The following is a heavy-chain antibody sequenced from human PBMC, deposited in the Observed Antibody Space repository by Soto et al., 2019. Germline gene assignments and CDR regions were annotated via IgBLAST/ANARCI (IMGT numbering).Heavy chain of an antibody. V-gene: IGHV3-30-3*01. CDR3: AREGVAYIYGL. CDR1: GFTFNNYA. J-gene: IGHJ4*02. D-gene: IGHD5-18*01. CDR2: ISYDGSDK. Sequence: QVQLVESGGGVVQPGRSLRLSCAASGFTFNNYAIHWVRQAPGKGLEWVAVISYDGSDKYYADSVKGRFTVSRDNSKNTLYLQMNSLRAEDTAVSYCAREGVAYIYGLWGQGTLVTVSS.